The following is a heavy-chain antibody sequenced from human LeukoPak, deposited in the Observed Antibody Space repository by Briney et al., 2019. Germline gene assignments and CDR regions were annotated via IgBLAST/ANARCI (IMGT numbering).Heavy chain of an antibody. CDR3: ARTRIPNAFDI. J-gene: IGHJ3*02. CDR2: IYYSGST. Sequence: SETLSLTCTVSGDSISSYYWSWIRQPPGKGLEWIGYIYYSGSTNYNPSLKSRVTISVDTSKNQFSLKLSSVTAADTAVYYCARTRIPNAFDIWGQGSMVTVSS. CDR1: GDSISSYY. V-gene: IGHV4-59*01. D-gene: IGHD3-3*01.